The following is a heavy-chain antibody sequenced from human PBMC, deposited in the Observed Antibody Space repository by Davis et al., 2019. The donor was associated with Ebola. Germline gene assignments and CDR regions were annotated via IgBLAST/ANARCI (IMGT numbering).Heavy chain of an antibody. J-gene: IGHJ6*02. CDR2: IYDGGRT. V-gene: IGHV4-59*02. Sequence: PSETLSLTCSVSDASVTSHYWNWVRQPPGKGLEWIGIIYDGGRTNYRPSLRSRVTISADTSKNQFSLKLSSVTAADTAVYYCARGDDFWSGLYYYYGMDVWGQGTTVTVSS. CDR3: ARGDDFWSGLYYYYGMDV. CDR1: DASVTSHY. D-gene: IGHD3-3*01.